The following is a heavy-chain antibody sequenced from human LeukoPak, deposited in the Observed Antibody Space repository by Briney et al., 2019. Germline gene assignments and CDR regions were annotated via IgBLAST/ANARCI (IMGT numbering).Heavy chain of an antibody. D-gene: IGHD3-10*01. V-gene: IGHV3-73*01. Sequence: PGGSLRLSCAASGFTFSGSVMHWVRQASGKGLGWVGRIRSKVNSYTTAYGASVKGWSTISRDDSKNTAYLQMNSLKTEDTAVYYCTRHPDYYYGSGSFDYWGQGTLVTVSS. CDR3: TRHPDYYYGSGSFDY. CDR1: GFTFSGSV. J-gene: IGHJ4*02. CDR2: IRSKVNSYTT.